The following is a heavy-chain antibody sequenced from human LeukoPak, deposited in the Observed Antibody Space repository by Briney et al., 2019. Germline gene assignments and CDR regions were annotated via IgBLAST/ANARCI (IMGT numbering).Heavy chain of an antibody. J-gene: IGHJ4*02. Sequence: GGSLRLSCAASGFTFSSYSMNWVRQAPGKGLEWVSYISSSSSTIYHADSVKGRFTISRDNAKNPLYLQMNSLRDEDTAVYYCGIARFTYNIGGYSGAYWGRGPRVPVSS. CDR1: GFTFSSYS. CDR3: GIARFTYNIGGYSGAY. D-gene: IGHD3-10*01. V-gene: IGHV3-48*02. CDR2: ISSSSSTI.